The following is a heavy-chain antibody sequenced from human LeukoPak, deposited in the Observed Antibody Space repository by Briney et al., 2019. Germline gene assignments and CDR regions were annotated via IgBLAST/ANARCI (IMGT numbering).Heavy chain of an antibody. CDR2: IKEDESAK. V-gene: IGHV3-7*01. J-gene: IGHJ4*02. D-gene: IGHD3-16*01. CDR3: ARAVDVADY. CDR1: GFIFTDHW. Sequence: PGGSLRLSCAASGFIFTDHWMSWVHQAPGKGLEWVANIKEDESAKFYADSVRGRFTISRDNAKNSVYLQMNNLRVEDTAVYYCARAVDVADYWGRGTLVTVSS.